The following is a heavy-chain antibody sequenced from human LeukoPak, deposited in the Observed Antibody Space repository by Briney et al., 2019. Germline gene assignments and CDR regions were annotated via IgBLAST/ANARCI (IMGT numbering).Heavy chain of an antibody. CDR3: TRGPTMSPFYF. D-gene: IGHD5-12*01. CDR2: IYPGDSDT. Sequence: HGESLKISCKGSGYRFTNYWIAWVRQMPGKGLEWMGMIYPGDSDTRYSPSFQGQVTISADKSISTAYLQWSSLKASDTAMYYCTRGPTMSPFYFWGQGTMVTVSS. J-gene: IGHJ3*01. V-gene: IGHV5-51*01. CDR1: GYRFTNYW.